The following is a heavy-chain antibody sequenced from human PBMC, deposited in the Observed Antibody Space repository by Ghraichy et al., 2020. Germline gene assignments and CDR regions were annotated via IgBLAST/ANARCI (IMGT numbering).Heavy chain of an antibody. CDR2: INGNGGST. Sequence: LSLTCAASGFTFSNYAINWVRQAPGKGLEWVSSINGNGGSTYYTDSVKGRFTISRDNSKNTLYLQMNSLRGEDTVVYYCAKTGDSRSWYKYGMDVWGQGTTVTFSS. CDR1: GFTFSNYA. V-gene: IGHV3-23*01. CDR3: AKTGDSRSWYKYGMDV. D-gene: IGHD6-13*01. J-gene: IGHJ6*02.